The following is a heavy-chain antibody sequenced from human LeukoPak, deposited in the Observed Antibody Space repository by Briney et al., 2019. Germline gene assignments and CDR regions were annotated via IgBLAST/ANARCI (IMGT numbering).Heavy chain of an antibody. CDR2: IYYSGST. J-gene: IGHJ4*02. D-gene: IGHD3-22*01. CDR1: GGSISSYY. Sequence: SETLPLTCTVSGGSISSYYWSRIRQPPGKGLEWIGYIYYSGSTNYNPSLKSRVTISVDTSKNQFSLKLSSVTAADTAVYYCARDAYYDSSGYYGYDYWGQGTLVTVSS. V-gene: IGHV4-59*12. CDR3: ARDAYYDSSGYYGYDY.